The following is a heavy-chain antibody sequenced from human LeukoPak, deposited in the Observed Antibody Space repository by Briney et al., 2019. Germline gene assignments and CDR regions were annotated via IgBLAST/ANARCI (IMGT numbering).Heavy chain of an antibody. CDR2: IKSKSDGGTI. V-gene: IGHV3-15*01. D-gene: IGHD2-15*01. CDR3: TTRRQDGW. J-gene: IGHJ4*02. CDR1: GFTFSDAW. Sequence: GGSLRLSRVGSGFTFSDAWMSWVRPAPGKGVEWVGRIKSKSDGGTIDYAAPVKGRFTISRDDSRNTLYLQMNSLKTEDTAVYYCTTRRQDGWWGQGTLVTVS.